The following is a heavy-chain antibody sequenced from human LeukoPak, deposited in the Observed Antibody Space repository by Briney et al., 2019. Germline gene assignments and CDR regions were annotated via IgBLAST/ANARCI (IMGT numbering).Heavy chain of an antibody. V-gene: IGHV3-23*01. Sequence: GGSLRLSCAASGFTFSSYAMSWVRQAPGKGLEWVSAISGSGGSTYYADSVKGRFTISRDNSKNTLYLQMSSLRAEDTAVYYCAKDVDIVVVVAVTHAFDIWGQGTMVTVSS. CDR2: ISGSGGST. J-gene: IGHJ3*02. CDR3: AKDVDIVVVVAVTHAFDI. CDR1: GFTFSSYA. D-gene: IGHD2-15*01.